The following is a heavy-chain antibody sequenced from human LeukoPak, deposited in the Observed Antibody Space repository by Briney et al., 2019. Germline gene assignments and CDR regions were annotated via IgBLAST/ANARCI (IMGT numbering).Heavy chain of an antibody. J-gene: IGHJ6*03. CDR3: ASGLESGGDYYYYYMDV. CDR1: GYTFTSYG. Sequence: GASVKVSCKASGYTFTSYGISWVRQAPGQGLEWMGWISAYNGNTNYAQKLQGRVTMTTDTSTSTAYMELRSLRSDDTAVYYCASGLESGGDYYYYYMDVWGKGTTVTVSS. CDR2: ISAYNGNT. D-gene: IGHD3-3*01. V-gene: IGHV1-18*01.